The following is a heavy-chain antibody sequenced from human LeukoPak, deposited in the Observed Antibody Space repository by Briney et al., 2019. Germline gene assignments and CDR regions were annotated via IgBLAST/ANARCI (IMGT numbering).Heavy chain of an antibody. Sequence: SETLSLTCTVSGGSISGYYWSWIRQPPGKGLEWIGYIYYSGSTNYNPPLKSRVTISVDTSKNQFSLKLSSVTAADTAVYYCARGYGDYNYWGQGTLVTVSS. CDR1: GGSISGYY. CDR3: ARGYGDYNY. CDR2: IYYSGST. D-gene: IGHD4-17*01. V-gene: IGHV4-59*01. J-gene: IGHJ4*02.